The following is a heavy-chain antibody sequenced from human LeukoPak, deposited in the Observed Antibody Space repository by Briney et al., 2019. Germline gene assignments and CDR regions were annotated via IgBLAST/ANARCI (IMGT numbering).Heavy chain of an antibody. CDR2: ISEDGSNK. D-gene: IGHD6-19*01. J-gene: IGHJ2*01. V-gene: IGHV3-30*18. CDR3: AKLGIVGSGWDFWDFDL. CDR1: GFIFSIYG. Sequence: PGGSLRLSCAASGFIFSIYGMHWVRQAPGKGLEWVAIISEDGSNKYFADSVKGRFTVSRDNSKNTLYLQMNSLRPEDTAMYYCAKLGIVGSGWDFWDFDLWGRGTLVTASS.